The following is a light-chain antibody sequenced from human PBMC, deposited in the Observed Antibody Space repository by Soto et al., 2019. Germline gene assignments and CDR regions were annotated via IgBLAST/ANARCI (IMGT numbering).Light chain of an antibody. V-gene: IGKV3-15*01. CDR1: QSVGTY. CDR2: GAA. J-gene: IGKJ1*01. CDR3: QQYNNWPQT. Sequence: VMTQSPVILSVSPGVRATLSCRASQSVGTYLAWYQQKPCQAPRLLLSGAATRAAGIPAGFSGRGSGTEFTLTVSSLQAEDVAVYYSQQYNNWPQTFDQGTTGEIK.